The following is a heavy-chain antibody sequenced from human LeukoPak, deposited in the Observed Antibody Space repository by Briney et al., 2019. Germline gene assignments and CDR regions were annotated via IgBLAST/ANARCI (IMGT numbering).Heavy chain of an antibody. D-gene: IGHD1-26*01. CDR1: GFPFSDYG. CDR3: AKDRSIGTYYTFDH. CDR2: ISHDGNNK. Sequence: GGSLRLSCAASGFPFSDYGMYWVRQAPGKGLEWLAVISHDGNNKYYADSVKGRFTVSGDNSKNTLYLQMSSLAAADTAVYYCAKDRSIGTYYTFDHWGQGTLVTVSS. V-gene: IGHV3-30*18. J-gene: IGHJ4*02.